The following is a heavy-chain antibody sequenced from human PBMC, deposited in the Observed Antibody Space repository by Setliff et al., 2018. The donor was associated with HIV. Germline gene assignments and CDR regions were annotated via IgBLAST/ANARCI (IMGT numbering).Heavy chain of an antibody. CDR3: ASSWSRVPYYGMDV. D-gene: IGHD6-13*01. Sequence: ASVKVSCKPSGSTFSTYDINWVRQATGQGLEWMGWMNPNSGNTGYAQNFVGRVTMTVDTSTSRAYMELRSLRSDDTAVYYCASSWSRVPYYGMDVWGQGTTVTVSS. J-gene: IGHJ6*02. V-gene: IGHV1-8*01. CDR1: GSTFSTYD. CDR2: MNPNSGNT.